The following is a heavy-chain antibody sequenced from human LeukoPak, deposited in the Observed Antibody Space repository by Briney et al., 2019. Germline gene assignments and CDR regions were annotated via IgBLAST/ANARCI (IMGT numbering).Heavy chain of an antibody. CDR3: ARFSLSQKPEL. V-gene: IGHV5-51*01. CDR1: GYRLTNNW. D-gene: IGHD5-24*01. J-gene: IGHJ4*01. Sequence: GESLKISCKVSGYRLTNNWIGWVRQVPGKGLEWMGIIYPGYSDTRYSPSFQGQVTFSVDTSTSTVYLQWSSLKASDTAIYYCARFSLSQKPELRGQGTLVTVSP. CDR2: IYPGYSDT.